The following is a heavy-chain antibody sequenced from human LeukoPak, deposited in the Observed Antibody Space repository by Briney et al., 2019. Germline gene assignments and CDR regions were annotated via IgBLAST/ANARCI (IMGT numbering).Heavy chain of an antibody. CDR1: GFTFSSYA. D-gene: IGHD3-10*02. J-gene: IGHJ6*04. Sequence: GSLRLSCAASGFTFSSYAMSWVRQAPGKGLEWVSGISGSGGSTYYADSVKGRFTISRDNAKNSLYLQMNSLRAEDTAVYYCAELGITMIGGVWGKGTTVTISS. V-gene: IGHV3-23*01. CDR2: ISGSGGST. CDR3: AELGITMIGGV.